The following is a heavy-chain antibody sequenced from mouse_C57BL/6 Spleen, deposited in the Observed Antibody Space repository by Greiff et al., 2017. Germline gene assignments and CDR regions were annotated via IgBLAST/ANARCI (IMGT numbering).Heavy chain of an antibody. CDR1: GYTFTSYW. CDR3: AIIYDGYYPWFAY. Sequence: VQLQQSGAELVRPGTSVKLSCKASGYTFTSYWMHWVKQRPGQGLEWIGVIDPSDSYTNYNQKFKGKATLPVDTSSSTAYMQLSSLTSEDSAVYYCAIIYDGYYPWFAYWGQGTLVTVSA. V-gene: IGHV1-59*01. D-gene: IGHD2-3*01. CDR2: IDPSDSYT. J-gene: IGHJ3*01.